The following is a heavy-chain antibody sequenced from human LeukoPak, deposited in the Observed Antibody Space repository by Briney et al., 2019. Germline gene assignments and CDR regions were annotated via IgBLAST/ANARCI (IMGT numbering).Heavy chain of an antibody. J-gene: IGHJ5*02. CDR2: INPNSGGT. D-gene: IGHD3-22*01. CDR3: ARAGDYYDSSGYPRGGWFDP. V-gene: IGHV1-2*02. Sequence: ASVKVSCKASGHTFTGYYMHWVRQAPGQGLEWMGWINPNSGGTNYAQKFQGRVTMTRDTSISTAYMELSRLRSDDTAVYYCARAGDYYDSSGYPRGGWFDPWGQGTLVTVSS. CDR1: GHTFTGYY.